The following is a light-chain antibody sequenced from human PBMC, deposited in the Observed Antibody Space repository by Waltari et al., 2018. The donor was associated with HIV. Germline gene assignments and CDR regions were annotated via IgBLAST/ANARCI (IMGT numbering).Light chain of an antibody. J-gene: IGLJ3*02. V-gene: IGLV3-25*03. CDR2: RDN. CDR3: QSTDSGDNFAGL. CDR1: ALPKRF. Sequence: SYELTQPPSVSVSPGQTARITCSGDALPKRFTYWYQQRPGQAPVLVMFRDNERPSGIPERFSGSTSGTTVTLTISGVQAEDEADYYCQSTDSGDNFAGLFGGGTKLTVL.